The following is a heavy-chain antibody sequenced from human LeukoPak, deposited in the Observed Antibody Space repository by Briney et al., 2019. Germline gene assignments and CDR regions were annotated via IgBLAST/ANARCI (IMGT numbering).Heavy chain of an antibody. Sequence: SETLSLTCTVSGDSINGYYWSWIRQPPGKGLEWIGYIYYTGGINYNPSLKSRVTISVDTSKNQFSLKLISVTAADTAVYYCARYSRLLREKKPFDIWGQGTMVTVSS. CDR3: ARYSRLLREKKPFDI. CDR1: GDSINGYY. J-gene: IGHJ3*02. CDR2: IYYTGGI. D-gene: IGHD4-17*01. V-gene: IGHV4-59*08.